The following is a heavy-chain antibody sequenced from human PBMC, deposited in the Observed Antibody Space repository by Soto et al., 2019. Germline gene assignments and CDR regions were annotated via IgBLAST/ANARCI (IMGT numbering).Heavy chain of an antibody. CDR2: IYYSGST. CDR1: GGSISSYY. J-gene: IGHJ5*02. CDR3: ARVGYGSIEVWWFDP. Sequence: PSETLSLTCTVSGGSISSYYWSWIRQPPGKGLEWIGYIYYSGSTNYNPSLKSRVTISVDTSKNQFSLKLSSVTAADTAVYYCARVGYGSIEVWWFDPWGQGTLVTVSS. D-gene: IGHD2-2*01. V-gene: IGHV4-59*01.